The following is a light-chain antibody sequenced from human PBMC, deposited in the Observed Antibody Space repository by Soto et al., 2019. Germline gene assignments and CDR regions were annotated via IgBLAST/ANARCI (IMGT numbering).Light chain of an antibody. CDR3: QHYSYFAT. CDR2: KAS. J-gene: IGKJ1*01. CDR1: QSISSW. Sequence: DIQMTQSPSTLSASVGDRVTITCRASQSISSWLTWYQQKAGQAPKLLIYKASIVESGVPSRFSGSGSGTEFTLTISSLQPDASATYYCQHYSYFATFGQGTRVEVK. V-gene: IGKV1-5*03.